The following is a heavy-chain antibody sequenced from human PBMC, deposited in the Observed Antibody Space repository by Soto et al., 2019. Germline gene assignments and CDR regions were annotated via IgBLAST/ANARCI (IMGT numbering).Heavy chain of an antibody. CDR2: IIPILGIA. CDR3: ATPGIAAAGHEVGL. CDR1: GGTFSSYT. V-gene: IGHV1-69*02. J-gene: IGHJ4*02. D-gene: IGHD6-13*01. Sequence: SVKVSCKASGGTFSSYTISWVRQAPGQGLEWMGRIIPILGIANYAQKFRGRVTITADKSTSTAYMELSSLRSEDTAVYYCATPGIAAAGHEVGLWGQGTLVTVSS.